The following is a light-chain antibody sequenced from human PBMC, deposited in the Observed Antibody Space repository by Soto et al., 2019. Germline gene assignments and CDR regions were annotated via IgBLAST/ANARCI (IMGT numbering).Light chain of an antibody. Sequence: QSVLTQPASVSGSPGQSITISCTGTSSDIGANNYVSWYQQHPGKAPKLMIYDVSDRASGASSRFSGSKAGNTASLTISGLLPEDEADYYSSSFTFTSTFFGPGTKVTVL. CDR2: DVS. CDR1: SSDIGANNY. V-gene: IGLV2-14*03. CDR3: SSFTFTSTF. J-gene: IGLJ1*01.